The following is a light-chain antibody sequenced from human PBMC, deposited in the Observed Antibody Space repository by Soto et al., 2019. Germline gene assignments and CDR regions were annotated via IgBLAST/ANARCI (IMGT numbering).Light chain of an antibody. Sequence: QSVLTQPPSVCGAPGQRVIISCTGSASNIGPGYAVHWYRRLPGTAPKLLISGNNNRPSGVPDRFSGSKSRTAASLAIAGLQAEDEADYYCQSYDSRLSIWVFGGGTKLTVL. J-gene: IGLJ3*02. CDR1: ASNIGPGYA. V-gene: IGLV1-40*01. CDR2: GNN. CDR3: QSYDSRLSIWV.